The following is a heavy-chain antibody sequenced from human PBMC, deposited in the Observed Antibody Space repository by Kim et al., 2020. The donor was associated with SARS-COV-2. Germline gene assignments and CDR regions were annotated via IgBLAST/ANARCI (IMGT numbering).Heavy chain of an antibody. J-gene: IGHJ4*02. D-gene: IGHD2-15*01. CDR3: ARQLGYCSGGSCSIDY. CDR2: ISGSGGST. V-gene: IGHV3-23*01. Sequence: GGSLRLSCAASGFTFSSYAMSWVRQAPGKGLEWVSAISGSGGSTYYADSVKGRFTISRDNSKNTLYLQMNSLRAEDTAVYYCARQLGYCSGGSCSIDYWGQGTLVTVSS. CDR1: GFTFSSYA.